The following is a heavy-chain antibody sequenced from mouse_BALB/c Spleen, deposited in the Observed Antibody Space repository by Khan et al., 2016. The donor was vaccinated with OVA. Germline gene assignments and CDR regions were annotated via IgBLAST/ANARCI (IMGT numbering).Heavy chain of an antibody. D-gene: IGHD6-1*01. CDR2: IAPANGNV. CDR3: AHPSDDHRYFDV. CDR1: GFNIRDNY. V-gene: IGHV14-3*02. J-gene: IGHJ1*01. Sequence: VQLKQSGAELVKPGASVKLSCTASGFNIRDNYIHWVKQRPEQGLEWIGRIAPANGNVKYDPKFQGKATITADTSSNTAYLQVSSLTSEDSAVYYCAHPSDDHRYFDVWGAGTTVTVSS.